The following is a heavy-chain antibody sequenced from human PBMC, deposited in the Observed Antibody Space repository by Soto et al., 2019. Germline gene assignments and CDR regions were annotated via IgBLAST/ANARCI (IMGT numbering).Heavy chain of an antibody. CDR3: ARGRVGATGPVDY. J-gene: IGHJ4*02. CDR1: GFTFSSYW. V-gene: IGHV3-74*01. Sequence: ASLRLSCAASGFTFSSYWMHWVRQAPGKGLVWVSRINSDGSSTSYADSVKGRFTISRDNAKNTLYLQMNSLRAEDTAVYYCARGRVGATGPVDYWGQGTLVTVSS. CDR2: INSDGSST. D-gene: IGHD1-26*01.